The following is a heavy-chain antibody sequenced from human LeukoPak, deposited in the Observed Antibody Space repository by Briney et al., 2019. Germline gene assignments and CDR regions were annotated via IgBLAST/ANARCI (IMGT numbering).Heavy chain of an antibody. J-gene: IGHJ4*02. CDR1: GFTVSSNF. D-gene: IGHD6-19*01. V-gene: IGHV4-38-2*01. Sequence: PGGSLRLSCAASGFTVSSNFMSWVRQAPAKGLEGMGSLYDSGSTTYYNPSLKSRVSISLDTSKNQFSLKLSSVTAADTAVYFCTRRVAVAGTPKAYFDYWGQGILVTVSS. CDR2: LYDSGST. CDR3: TRRVAVAGTPKAYFDY.